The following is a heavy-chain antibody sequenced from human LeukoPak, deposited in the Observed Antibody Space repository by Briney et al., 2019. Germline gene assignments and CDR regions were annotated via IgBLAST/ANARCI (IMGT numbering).Heavy chain of an antibody. Sequence: SQTLSLTCAISGDSVSNNIATWNWVRQSPSRGLEWLGRTYYRSRSGNDYAISVKGRITINPDTSRNQLSLQLNSVTPEDTAVYYCVRDSDDYYWALDFWGQGTPVTVSS. V-gene: IGHV6-1*01. D-gene: IGHD3-10*01. J-gene: IGHJ4*02. CDR3: VRDSDDYYWALDF. CDR2: TYYRSRSGN. CDR1: GDSVSNNIAT.